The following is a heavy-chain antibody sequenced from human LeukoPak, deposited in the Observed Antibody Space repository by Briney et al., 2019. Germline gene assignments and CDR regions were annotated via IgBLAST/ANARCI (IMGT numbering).Heavy chain of an antibody. D-gene: IGHD3-3*01. J-gene: IGHJ4*02. CDR2: INRSGST. Sequence: SETLSLTCAVYGGSFSGYYWSWIRQPPGKGLEWIGEINRSGSTNYNPSLKSRVTISVDTSKNQFSLKLSSVTAADTAVYYCARTYDFWSGYWVDYWGQGTLVTVSS. CDR1: GGSFSGYY. V-gene: IGHV4-34*01. CDR3: ARTYDFWSGYWVDY.